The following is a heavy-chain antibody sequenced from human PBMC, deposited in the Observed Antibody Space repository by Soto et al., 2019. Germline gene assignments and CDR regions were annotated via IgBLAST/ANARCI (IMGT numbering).Heavy chain of an antibody. J-gene: IGHJ4*02. CDR2: ISYDGSNK. CDR1: GFTFSSYG. CDR3: AKEWGLYCSSTSCSSFDY. D-gene: IGHD2-2*01. V-gene: IGHV3-30*18. Sequence: PGGSLRLSCAASGFTFSSYGMHWVRQAPGKGLEWVAVISYDGSNKYYADSVKGRFTISRDNSKNTLYLQMNSLRAEDTAVYYCAKEWGLYCSSTSCSSFDYWGQGTLVTVSS.